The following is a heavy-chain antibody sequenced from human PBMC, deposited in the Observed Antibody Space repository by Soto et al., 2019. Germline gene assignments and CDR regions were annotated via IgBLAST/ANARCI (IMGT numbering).Heavy chain of an antibody. CDR2: ISSSGGTI. J-gene: IGHJ6*02. Sequence: GGSLRLSCAASGFTFSSYEVNWVRQAPGRGLEWVSYISSSGGTIYYADSVKGRFTISRDNAKNALYLQMNSLRAEDTAVYYCARVYYNSGRWDGMDVWGQGTWVTVSS. CDR1: GFTFSSYE. D-gene: IGHD3-10*01. V-gene: IGHV3-48*03. CDR3: ARVYYNSGRWDGMDV.